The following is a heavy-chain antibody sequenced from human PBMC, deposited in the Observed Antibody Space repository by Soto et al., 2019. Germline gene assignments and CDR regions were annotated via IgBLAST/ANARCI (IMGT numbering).Heavy chain of an antibody. Sequence: SSETLSLTCAVYGGSFSGYYWSLIRQPPGKGLEWIGEINHSGSTNYNPSLKSRVTISVDTSKNQFSLKLSSVTAADTAVYYCARLIRSDAFDIWGQGTMVTVSS. V-gene: IGHV4-34*01. CDR2: INHSGST. CDR3: ARLIRSDAFDI. D-gene: IGHD2-21*01. J-gene: IGHJ3*02. CDR1: GGSFSGYY.